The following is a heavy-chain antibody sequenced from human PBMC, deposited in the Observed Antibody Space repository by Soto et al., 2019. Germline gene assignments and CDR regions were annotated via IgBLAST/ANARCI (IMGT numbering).Heavy chain of an antibody. CDR1: GYTFTSYD. CDR3: ARAGRDCSGGSCYSGRDYCDY. V-gene: IGHV1-8*01. Sequence: QVQLVQSGAEVKKPGASVKVSCKASGYTFTSYDINWVRQATGQGLEWMGWMNPNSGNTGYAQKFQGRVTMTRNNSISTAYMELSSLRSEDTAVYYCARAGRDCSGGSCYSGRDYCDYWGQGTLVTVSS. D-gene: IGHD2-15*01. J-gene: IGHJ4*02. CDR2: MNPNSGNT.